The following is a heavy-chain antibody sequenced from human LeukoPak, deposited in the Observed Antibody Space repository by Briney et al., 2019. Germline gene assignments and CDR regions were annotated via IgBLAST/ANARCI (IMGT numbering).Heavy chain of an antibody. V-gene: IGHV3-11*01. D-gene: IGHD3-22*01. CDR1: GFTFSDYY. CDR3: ARESYYDSSGYYYDY. Sequence: GGSLRLSCATSGFTFSDYYMSWIRQAPGKGLEWVSYISSSGSTTYYADSVKGRFTISRDNAKNSLYLQMNSLRAEDTAVYYCARESYYDSSGYYYDYWGQGTLVTVSS. CDR2: ISSSGSTT. J-gene: IGHJ4*02.